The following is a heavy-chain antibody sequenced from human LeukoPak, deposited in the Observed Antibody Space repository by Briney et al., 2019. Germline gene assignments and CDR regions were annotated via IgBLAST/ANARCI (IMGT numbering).Heavy chain of an antibody. CDR3: APARKRWLQLNYYFY. J-gene: IGHJ6*03. D-gene: IGHD5-24*01. CDR2: RNPNSGKA. V-gene: IGHV1-8*01. CDR1: GYTFTSYD. Sequence: ASVKVSCKASGYTFTSYDIIGVRQATGQGLEGMGWRNPNSGKAGNAQRFQSRVTMTRNTSISTAYLELSSLRSECTGVYYCAPARKRWLQLNYYFY.